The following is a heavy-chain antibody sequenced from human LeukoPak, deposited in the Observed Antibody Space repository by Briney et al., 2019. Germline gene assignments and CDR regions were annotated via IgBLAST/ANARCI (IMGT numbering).Heavy chain of an antibody. CDR2: INPNSGGA. V-gene: IGHV1-2*02. D-gene: IGHD2-2*01. Sequence: GASVKVSCKASGYSFTGSYLHWVRQAPGQGPEWMGWINPNSGGADYAQNLQGRVTMTRDTSISTAYMELSRLRSDDTAVYYCASGGASSNFRYWGQGTLVTVSS. CDR3: ASGGASSNFRY. CDR1: GYSFTGSY. J-gene: IGHJ4*02.